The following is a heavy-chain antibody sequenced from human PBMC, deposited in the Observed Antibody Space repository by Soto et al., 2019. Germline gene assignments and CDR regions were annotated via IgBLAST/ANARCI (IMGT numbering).Heavy chain of an antibody. CDR3: AIYLVPRGPSGFTY. D-gene: IGHD3-10*01. CDR2: IIVGNGPT. J-gene: IGHJ4*02. CDR1: VLTFSHHT. V-gene: IGHV3-23*01. Sequence: PGGSERLSCAACVLTFSHHTMSWVRHVQGKGLEWVSGIIVGNGPTYSADSVKGRFTNSRDNSQNTLYLQMNSLRVGDTAIYYCAIYLVPRGPSGFTYWAKGTLFPSPQ.